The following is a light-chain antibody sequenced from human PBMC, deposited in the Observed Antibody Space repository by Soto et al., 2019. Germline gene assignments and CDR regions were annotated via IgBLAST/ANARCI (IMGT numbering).Light chain of an antibody. CDR1: TGPVTSDYY. CDR3: LLYYGPAVV. CDR2: STT. J-gene: IGLJ2*01. V-gene: IGLV7-43*01. Sequence: QAVVTQEPSLTVSPGRTVTLTCASSTGPVTSDYYPNWLQQQPGQAPRALIYSTTKKHSWTPARFSGSLLGGKAALTLSGVQPEDDSDYYCLLYYGPAVVFGGGTTLTVL.